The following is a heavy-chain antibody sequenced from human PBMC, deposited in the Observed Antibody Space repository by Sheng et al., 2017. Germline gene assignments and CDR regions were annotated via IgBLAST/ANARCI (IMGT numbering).Heavy chain of an antibody. CDR3: AKSGYCSACVSYPAFDY. J-gene: IGHJ4*02. D-gene: IGHD2-15*01. CDR1: GFTFSIYG. V-gene: IGHV3-23*04. Sequence: EVQLVESGGGLVQPGGTLRLSCAASGFTFSIYGMSWVRQAPGKGLEWVSGISISGGDTYYADSVKGRFTISRDNSKNALYLQMNSLRVEDTAIYYCAKSGYCSACVSYPAFDYWGQGSLVTVSS. CDR2: ISISGGDT.